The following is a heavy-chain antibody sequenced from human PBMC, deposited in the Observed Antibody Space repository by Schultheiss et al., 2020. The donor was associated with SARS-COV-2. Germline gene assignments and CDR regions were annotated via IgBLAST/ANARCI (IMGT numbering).Heavy chain of an antibody. D-gene: IGHD1-14*01. CDR2: INPNSGGT. CDR3: ATATTHTGFDY. Sequence: ASVKVSCKASGGTFSSYAISWVRQAPGQGLEWMGWINPNSGGTNYAQKFQGWVTMTRDTSISTAYMELSRLRSDDTAVYYCATATTHTGFDYWGQGTLVTVSS. J-gene: IGHJ4*02. V-gene: IGHV1-2*04. CDR1: GGTFSSYA.